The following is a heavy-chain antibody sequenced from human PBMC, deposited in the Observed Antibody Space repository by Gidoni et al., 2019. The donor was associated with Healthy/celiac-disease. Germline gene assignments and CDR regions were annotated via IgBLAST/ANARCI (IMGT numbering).Heavy chain of an antibody. CDR2: T. D-gene: IGHD3-3*01. Sequence: TNYSPSFQGHVTISADKSISTAYLQWSSLKASDTAMYYCARELKVWSGYYLRAFDIWGQGTMVTVSS. CDR3: ARELKVWSGYYLRAFDI. V-gene: IGHV5-10-1*01. J-gene: IGHJ3*02.